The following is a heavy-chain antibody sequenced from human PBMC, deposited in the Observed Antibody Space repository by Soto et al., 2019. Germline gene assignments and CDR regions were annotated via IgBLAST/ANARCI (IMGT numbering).Heavy chain of an antibody. J-gene: IGHJ6*02. Sequence: GASVKVSCKASGGTFSSYAISWVRQAPGQGLEWMGGIIPIFGTANYAQKFQGRVTITADESTSTAYMELSSLRSEDTAVYYCARVVTMVRGVSCMDVWGQGTTVTVSS. V-gene: IGHV1-69*13. CDR1: GGTFSSYA. D-gene: IGHD3-10*01. CDR2: IIPIFGTA. CDR3: ARVVTMVRGVSCMDV.